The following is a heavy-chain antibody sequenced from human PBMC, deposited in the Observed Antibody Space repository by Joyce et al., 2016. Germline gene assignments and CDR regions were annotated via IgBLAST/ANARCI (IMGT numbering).Heavy chain of an antibody. CDR3: AKEGVAVQDF. CDR2: MDGGGDTT. Sequence: EELLLESGGGLAQPGGSLGLSCAASGFTFSSYGMSWVHQAPGQGLEWVSAMDGGGDTTNYAGSVKGRFTISRDNSKNTLYLQMNSLRAEDTAVYYCAKEGVAVQDFWGQGTLVTVSS. CDR1: GFTFSSYG. D-gene: IGHD1-1*01. V-gene: IGHV3-23*01. J-gene: IGHJ4*02.